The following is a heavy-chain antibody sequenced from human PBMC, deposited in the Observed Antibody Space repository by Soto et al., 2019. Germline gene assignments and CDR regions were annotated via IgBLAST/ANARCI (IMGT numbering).Heavy chain of an antibody. D-gene: IGHD3-10*01. CDR1: GYTFTSYG. V-gene: IGHV1-18*01. CDR2: ISAYNGNT. CDR3: ANVLLWFGDPELRFDP. Sequence: QVPLVQSGAEVKKPGASVKVSCKASGYTFTSYGISWVRQAPGQGLEWMGWISAYNGNTNYAQKLQGRVTMTTDTSTSTAYMELRSLRSDDTAVYYCANVLLWFGDPELRFDPWGQGTLVTVSS. J-gene: IGHJ5*02.